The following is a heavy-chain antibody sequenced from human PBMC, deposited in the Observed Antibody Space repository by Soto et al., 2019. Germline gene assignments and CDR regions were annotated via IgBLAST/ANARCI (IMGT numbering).Heavy chain of an antibody. Sequence: GGSLRLSCAASGFTFSGYNMNWGRPAPGKGLEWISYISSSSTAIYYADSVKGRFTISRDNAKNSLYLHMNSLRAEDTAVYYCARDKGVTDYFDYWGQGTLVTVSS. CDR2: ISSSSTAI. D-gene: IGHD2-21*02. CDR1: GFTFSGYN. J-gene: IGHJ4*02. V-gene: IGHV3-48*01. CDR3: ARDKGVTDYFDY.